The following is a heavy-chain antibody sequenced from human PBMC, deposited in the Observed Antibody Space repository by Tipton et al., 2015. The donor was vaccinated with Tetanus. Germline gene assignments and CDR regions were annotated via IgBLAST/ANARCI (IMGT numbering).Heavy chain of an antibody. J-gene: IGHJ4*02. CDR1: GFIFSSYG. CDR3: AREADCSGGSCFSGDFDN. V-gene: IGHV3-33*01. Sequence: SLRLSCAASGFIFSSYGIHWVRQAPGKGLEWVAVSWYDGTDQYYADSVKGRFTLSRDNSKNTLYLETNSLRAEDTALYYCAREADCSGGSCFSGDFDNWGQGTQVTVSS. CDR2: SWYDGTDQ. D-gene: IGHD2-15*01.